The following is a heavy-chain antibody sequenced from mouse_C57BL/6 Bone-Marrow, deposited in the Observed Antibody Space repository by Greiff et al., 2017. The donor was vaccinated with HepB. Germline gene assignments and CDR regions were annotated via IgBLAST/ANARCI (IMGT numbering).Heavy chain of an antibody. V-gene: IGHV5-16*01. CDR3: ARDYGSS. CDR1: GFTFSDYY. D-gene: IGHD1-1*01. J-gene: IGHJ3*01. CDR2: INYDGSST. Sequence: EVQLVESEGGLVQPGSSMKLSCTASGFTFSDYYMAWVRQVPEKGLEWVANINYDGSSTYYLDSLKSRFIISRDNAKNILYLQMSSLKSEDTATYYCARDYGSSWGQGTLVTVSA.